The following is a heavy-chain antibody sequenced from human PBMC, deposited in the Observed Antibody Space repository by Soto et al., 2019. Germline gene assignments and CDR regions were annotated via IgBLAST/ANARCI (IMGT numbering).Heavy chain of an antibody. Sequence: QVQLVQYGGEVKKPGASVTVSCKASGYTFINYHITWVRQAPGQGLEWMAWINTYNGMTDYAQKFQGRVTMTRDTSTSSAYMELRNLGADDTALYFCAKSPLGEMATDWGQGTLVTVSS. CDR2: INTYNGMT. J-gene: IGHJ4*02. D-gene: IGHD5-12*01. V-gene: IGHV1-18*01. CDR3: AKSPLGEMATD. CDR1: GYTFINYH.